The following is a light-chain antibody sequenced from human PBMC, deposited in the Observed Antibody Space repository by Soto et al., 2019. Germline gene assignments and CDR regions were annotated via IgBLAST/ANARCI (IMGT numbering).Light chain of an antibody. CDR3: LQDYNYPWT. CDR2: AAS. V-gene: IGKV1-6*01. Sequence: AIQMTQSPSSLSASVGDRVTITCRASQGIRNDLGWYQQKQGKAPKLLIYAASSLQSGVPSRFGGSASGTDFTLTISSLQPEDFATYYCLQDYNYPWTFGQGTKVEIK. CDR1: QGIRND. J-gene: IGKJ1*01.